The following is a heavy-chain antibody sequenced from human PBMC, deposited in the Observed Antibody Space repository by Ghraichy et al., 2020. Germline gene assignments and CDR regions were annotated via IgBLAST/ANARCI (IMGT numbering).Heavy chain of an antibody. Sequence: GGSPRLSCAASGFTFSSYAMSWVRQAPGKGLEWVSAISGSGGSTYYADSVKGRFTISRDNSKNTLYLQMNSLRAEDTAVYYCANLAGGGWHYDFWSGYALFFDYCGQGTLVTVSS. CDR2: ISGSGGST. CDR3: ANLAGGGWHYDFWSGYALFFDY. J-gene: IGHJ4*02. CDR1: GFTFSSYA. V-gene: IGHV3-23*01. D-gene: IGHD3-3*01.